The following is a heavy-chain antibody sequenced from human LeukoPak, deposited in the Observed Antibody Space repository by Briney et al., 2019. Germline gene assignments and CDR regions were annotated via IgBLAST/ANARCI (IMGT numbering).Heavy chain of an antibody. D-gene: IGHD3-3*01. V-gene: IGHV4-59*01. CDR2: IYYSGST. CDR3: ARASYYDFWSGYFPFDY. Sequence: SETLSLTCTVSGGSISNYYWSWIRQPPGKGLEWIGYIYYSGSTNYNPSLKSRVTISVDTSKNQFSLKLSSVTAADTAVYYCARASYYDFWSGYFPFDYWGQGTLVTVSS. CDR1: GGSISNYY. J-gene: IGHJ4*02.